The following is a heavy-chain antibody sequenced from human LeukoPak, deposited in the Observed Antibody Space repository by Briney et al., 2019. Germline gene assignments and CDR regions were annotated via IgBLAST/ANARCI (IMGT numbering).Heavy chain of an antibody. J-gene: IGHJ3*02. CDR2: IYTSGST. CDR3: ARDWYYYDSSGYRGWAFDI. D-gene: IGHD3-22*01. Sequence: SETLSLTCTVPGGSISSGSYYWSWIRQPAGKGLEWIGRIYTSGSTNYNPSLKSRVTISVDTSKNQFSLKLSSVTAADTAVYYCARDWYYYDSSGYRGWAFDIWGQGTMVTVSS. CDR1: GGSISSGSYY. V-gene: IGHV4-61*02.